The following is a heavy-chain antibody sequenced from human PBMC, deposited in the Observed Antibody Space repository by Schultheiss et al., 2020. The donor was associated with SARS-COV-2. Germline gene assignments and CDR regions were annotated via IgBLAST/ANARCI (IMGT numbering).Heavy chain of an antibody. CDR1: GFAFRSYA. Sequence: GGSLRLSCAASGFAFRSYAMNWVRQAPGKGLEWVSYISSSSNAIYYGDSVKGRFTISRDNAKYSLYLQMNSLRDEDTAVYYSARGYYDILTGCFDYWGQGTLVTVSS. V-gene: IGHV3-48*02. J-gene: IGHJ4*02. CDR3: ARGYYDILTGCFDY. D-gene: IGHD3-9*01. CDR2: ISSSSNAI.